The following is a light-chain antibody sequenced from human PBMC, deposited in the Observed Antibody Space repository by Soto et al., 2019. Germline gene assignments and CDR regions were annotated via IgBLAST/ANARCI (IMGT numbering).Light chain of an antibody. V-gene: IGKV1-5*01. CDR1: QSIDTW. Sequence: DVKITNSPSALSASVGDRLTITCRASQSIDTWLAWYQQRPGKAPNPLIYDASTLETAVPSRFSGSGSGTEFTLTISSLQPDDFATYYCQHYNSLITFGQGTRLEIK. J-gene: IGKJ5*01. CDR2: DAS. CDR3: QHYNSLIT.